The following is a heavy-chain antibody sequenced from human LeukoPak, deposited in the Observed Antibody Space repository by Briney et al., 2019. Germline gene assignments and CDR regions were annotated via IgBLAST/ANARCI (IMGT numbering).Heavy chain of an antibody. CDR1: GFTFSSYW. V-gene: IGHV3-7*01. Sequence: GGSLRLSCAASGFTFSSYWMSWVRQAPVKGLEWVANIKQDGSEKDYVDSVKGRFTISRDNAKNSLYLQTNSLRVEDTAVYYCGRHGGAFEMWGQGTMVTVSS. J-gene: IGHJ3*02. CDR3: GRHGGAFEM. CDR2: IKQDGSEK.